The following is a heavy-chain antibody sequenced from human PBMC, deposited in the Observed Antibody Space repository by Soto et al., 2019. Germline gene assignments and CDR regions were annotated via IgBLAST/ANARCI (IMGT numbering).Heavy chain of an antibody. D-gene: IGHD4-17*01. CDR1: GFTFSSYD. CDR2: ISYDGSNK. Sequence: QVQLVESGGGVVQPGTSLRLSCAASGFTFSSYDMHWVRQAPGKGLEWVAVISYDGSNKYYADSVKGRFTISRDNSKNTLYLQMNSLRAEDTAVYYCADQDYGDYDYHGMDVWGQGTTVTVSS. CDR3: ADQDYGDYDYHGMDV. V-gene: IGHV3-30*03. J-gene: IGHJ6*02.